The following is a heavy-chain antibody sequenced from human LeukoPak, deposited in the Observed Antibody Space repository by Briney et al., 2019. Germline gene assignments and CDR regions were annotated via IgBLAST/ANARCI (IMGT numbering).Heavy chain of an antibody. D-gene: IGHD3-16*02. CDR1: GFTFSSYW. J-gene: IGHJ4*03. CDR3: ARRDYDYVWGSYRSYYFDY. Sequence: GGSLRLSCAASGFTFSSYWMSWVRQAPGKGLEWVANIKQDGSEKYYVDSVKGRFTISRDNAKNSLYLQMNSLRAEDTAVYYCARRDYDYVWGSYRSYYFDYWGQGTTVTVSS. V-gene: IGHV3-7*03. CDR2: IKQDGSEK.